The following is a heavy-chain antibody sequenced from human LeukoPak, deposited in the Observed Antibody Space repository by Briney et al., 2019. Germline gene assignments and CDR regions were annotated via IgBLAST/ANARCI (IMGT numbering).Heavy chain of an antibody. D-gene: IGHD2-2*01. CDR1: GGSISSSSYY. Sequence: SETLSLTCTVSGGSISSSSYYWGWIRQPPGKGLEWISSIYYSGSTYYNPSLKSRVTISIDTSKNQFSLKLSSVTAADTAVYYCARISDIVVVPAAMRADWFDPWGQGTLVTVSS. CDR3: ARISDIVVVPAAMRADWFDP. V-gene: IGHV4-39*01. J-gene: IGHJ5*02. CDR2: IYYSGST.